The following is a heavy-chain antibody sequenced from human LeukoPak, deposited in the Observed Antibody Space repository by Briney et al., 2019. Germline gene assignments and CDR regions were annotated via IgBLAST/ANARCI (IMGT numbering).Heavy chain of an antibody. CDR1: GGSISSYY. CDR2: IYTSGST. V-gene: IGHV4-4*07. D-gene: IGHD3-10*01. Sequence: PSETLSLTCTVSGGSISSYYWSWIRQPAGKGLEWIGRIYTSGSTNYNPSLKSRVTMSVDTSKNQFSLKLSSVTAADTAVYYCAKKYGSGSSSPLYYFDYWGQGTLVTVSS. CDR3: AKKYGSGSSSPLYYFDY. J-gene: IGHJ4*02.